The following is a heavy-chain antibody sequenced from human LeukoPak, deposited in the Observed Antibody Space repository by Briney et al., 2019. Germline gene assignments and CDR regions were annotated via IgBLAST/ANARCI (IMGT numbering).Heavy chain of an antibody. D-gene: IGHD4-17*01. Sequence: ASVKVSCKASGYTFTSYGISWVRQAPGQGLEWMGWISAYNGNTNYAQKLQGRVTMTTDTSTSTAYMELRSLRSDDTAVYYCARALEDYGDYVNLDYWGQGTLVTVSS. CDR2: ISAYNGNT. V-gene: IGHV1-18*04. CDR3: ARALEDYGDYVNLDY. J-gene: IGHJ4*02. CDR1: GYTFTSYG.